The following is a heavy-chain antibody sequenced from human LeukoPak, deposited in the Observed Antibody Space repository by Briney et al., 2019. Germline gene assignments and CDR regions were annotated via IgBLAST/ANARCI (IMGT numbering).Heavy chain of an antibody. CDR3: ARDLSSSGWYVWFDP. D-gene: IGHD6-19*01. J-gene: IGHJ5*02. V-gene: IGHV1-2*06. CDR1: GYTFTGYY. CDR2: NNPNSGGT. Sequence: ASVKVSCKASGYTFTGYYMHWVRQAPGQGLEWMGRNNPNSGGTNYAQKFQGRVTMTRDTSISTAYMELSRLRSDDTAVYYCARDLSSSGWYVWFDPWGQGTLVTVSS.